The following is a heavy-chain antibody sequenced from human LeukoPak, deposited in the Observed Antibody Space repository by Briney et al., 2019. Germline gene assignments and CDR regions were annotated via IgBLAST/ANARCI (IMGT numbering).Heavy chain of an antibody. Sequence: GGSLRLSCAASGFTVSSNYMSWVRQAPGKGLEWVSVIYSGGSTYYADSVKGRFTISRDNSKNTMYLQMNSLRAEDTAVYYCAKDDRWLQFCCWGQGTLVTVSA. J-gene: IGHJ4*02. D-gene: IGHD5-24*01. CDR2: IYSGGST. V-gene: IGHV3-53*01. CDR1: GFTVSSNY. CDR3: AKDDRWLQFCC.